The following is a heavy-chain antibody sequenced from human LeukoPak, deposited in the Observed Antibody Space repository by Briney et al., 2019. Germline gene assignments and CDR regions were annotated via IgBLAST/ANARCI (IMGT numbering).Heavy chain of an antibody. CDR3: TRDLPRVRYCSGGTCGH. V-gene: IGHV3-74*01. D-gene: IGHD2-15*01. CDR1: GFTFSSYW. CDR2: VNSDGSST. J-gene: IGHJ4*02. Sequence: GGSLRLSCAASGFTFSSYWMHWVRQAPGKGLVWDSRVNSDGSSTDYADSVKGRFTISRDNAKNTLYLQMNSLRADDTAVYYCTRDLPRVRYCSGGTCGHWGQGTLVTVSS.